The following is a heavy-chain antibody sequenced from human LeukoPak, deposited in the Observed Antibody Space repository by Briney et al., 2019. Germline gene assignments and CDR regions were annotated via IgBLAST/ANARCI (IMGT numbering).Heavy chain of an antibody. J-gene: IGHJ4*02. D-gene: IGHD2-15*01. CDR1: GFSLSTSGVG. Sequence: SGPTLVKPTQTLTLTCTFSGFSLSTSGVGVGWIRQPPGKALEWLALIYWDDDKRYSPSLKSRLTITKDTSKNQVVLTMTNMDPVDTATYYCALAGYCSGGSCYSHFDYWGQGTLVTVSS. CDR2: IYWDDDK. V-gene: IGHV2-5*02. CDR3: ALAGYCSGGSCYSHFDY.